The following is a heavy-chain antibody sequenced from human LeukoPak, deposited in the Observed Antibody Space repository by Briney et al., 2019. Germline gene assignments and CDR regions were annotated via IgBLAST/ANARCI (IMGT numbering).Heavy chain of an antibody. D-gene: IGHD2-15*01. J-gene: IGHJ4*02. CDR2: IYHSGNI. V-gene: IGHV4-30-2*01. Sequence: SETLSLTCAVSGGSIRSGGYSWSWIRQPPGTGLEWIGYIYHSGNIYYNPSLKSRVTISVNRSKNQFSLKLNSVTAADTAVYYCARAVDFYYFDYWGQGTLVTVSS. CDR3: ARAVDFYYFDY. CDR1: GGSIRSGGYS.